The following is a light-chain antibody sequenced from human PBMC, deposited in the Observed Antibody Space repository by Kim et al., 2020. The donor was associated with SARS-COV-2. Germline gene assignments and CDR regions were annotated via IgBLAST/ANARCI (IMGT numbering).Light chain of an antibody. CDR3: NSRDTNDNLLL. CDR1: SLRSYY. J-gene: IGLJ2*01. V-gene: IGLV3-19*01. CDR2: GKN. Sequence: SSELTQDPAVSVALGQTVRITCQGDSLRSYYATWYQQKPGQAPVLVIYGKNNRPSGIPDRFSGSSSGNTASLTITGAQAGDEADYYCNSRDTNDNLLLFG.